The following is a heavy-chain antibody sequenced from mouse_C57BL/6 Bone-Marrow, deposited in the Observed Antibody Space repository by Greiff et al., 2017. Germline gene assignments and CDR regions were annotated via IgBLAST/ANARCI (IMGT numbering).Heavy chain of an antibody. D-gene: IGHD1-1*01. CDR3: ANGSRRRYAMDY. Sequence: QVQLQQPGAELVKPGASVTLSCKASGYTFTSYWMHWVKQRPGQGLEWLGMIHPNSGSTNYTEKFKSKATLTVDKSSSTAYMQLSSLTSEDSAVYYCANGSRRRYAMDYWGQGTSVTVSS. V-gene: IGHV1-64*01. CDR1: GYTFTSYW. CDR2: IHPNSGST. J-gene: IGHJ4*01.